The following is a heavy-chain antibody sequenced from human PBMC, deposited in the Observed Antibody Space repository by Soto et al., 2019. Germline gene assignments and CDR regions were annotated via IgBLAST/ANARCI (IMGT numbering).Heavy chain of an antibody. D-gene: IGHD3-16*02. Sequence: PGGSLRLSCAASGFTFSSYGMHWVRQAPGKGLEWVAIIWYDGSKKYYADSVKGRVTISRDNSKNTLYLQMNSLRAEDTAVYYCARVWETYPYPFDYWGRGTLVTVSS. CDR1: GFTFSSYG. CDR3: ARVWETYPYPFDY. CDR2: IWYDGSKK. V-gene: IGHV3-33*01. J-gene: IGHJ4*02.